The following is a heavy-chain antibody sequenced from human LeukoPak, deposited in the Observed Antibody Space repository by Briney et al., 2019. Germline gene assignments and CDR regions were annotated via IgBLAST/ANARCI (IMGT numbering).Heavy chain of an antibody. CDR2: IWYDGSNK. J-gene: IGHJ6*02. V-gene: IGHV3-33*01. CDR1: GFTFSSYG. Sequence: GGSLRLSCAASGFTFSSYGMHWVRQAPGKGLEWVAVIWYDGSNKYYADSVKGRFTISRDNSKNTLYLQMNSLRAEDTAVYYCARGGTDCSSTSCYGTYYYYGMDVWGQGTTVTVSS. CDR3: ARGGTDCSSTSCYGTYYYYGMDV. D-gene: IGHD2-2*01.